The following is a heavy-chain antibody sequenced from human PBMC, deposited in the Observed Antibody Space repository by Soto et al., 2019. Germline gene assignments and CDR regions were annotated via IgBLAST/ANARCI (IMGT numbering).Heavy chain of an antibody. D-gene: IGHD2-15*01. CDR1: GYTFTSYG. CDR3: ARGYCSGGSCYSLFDYYYMDV. CDR2: ISAYNGNT. Sequence: ASVKVSCKASGYTFTSYGISWVRQAPGQGLEWMGWISAYNGNTNYAQKLQGRVTMTTDTSTSTAYMELSSLRSEDTAVYYCARGYCSGGSCYSLFDYYYMDVWGKGTTVTVSS. J-gene: IGHJ6*03. V-gene: IGHV1-18*01.